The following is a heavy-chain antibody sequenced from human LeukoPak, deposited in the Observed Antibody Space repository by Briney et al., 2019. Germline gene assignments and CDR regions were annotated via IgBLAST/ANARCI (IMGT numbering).Heavy chain of an antibody. V-gene: IGHV4-34*01. D-gene: IGHD3-22*01. CDR3: ARSHYYDSSGSHNNWFDP. Sequence: SETLSLTCAVYGGSFSGYYWSWIRQPPGKGLEWIGEINHSGSTNYNPSLTSRVTISVDTSKNQFSLKLSSVTAADTAVYYCARSHYYDSSGSHNNWFDPWGQGTLVTVSS. CDR1: GGSFSGYY. CDR2: INHSGST. J-gene: IGHJ5*02.